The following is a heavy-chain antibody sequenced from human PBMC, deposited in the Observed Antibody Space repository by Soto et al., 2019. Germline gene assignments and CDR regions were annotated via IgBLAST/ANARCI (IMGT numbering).Heavy chain of an antibody. Sequence: GGSLRLSCAASGFTFDDYAMHWVRQAPGKGLEYVSAISSNGGSTYYADSVKGRFTISRDNSKNTLYLQMSSLRAEDTAVYYCVRATSYGGHPQKPAKMDVWGQGTTVTVSS. CDR2: ISSNGGST. CDR1: GFTFDDYA. CDR3: VRATSYGGHPQKPAKMDV. J-gene: IGHJ6*02. D-gene: IGHD3-16*01. V-gene: IGHV3-64D*06.